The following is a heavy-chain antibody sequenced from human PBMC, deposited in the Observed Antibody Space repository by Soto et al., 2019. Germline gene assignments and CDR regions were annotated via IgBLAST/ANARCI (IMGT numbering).Heavy chain of an antibody. CDR2: IKQDGSEK. V-gene: IGHV3-7*01. D-gene: IGHD5-12*01. Sequence: GGSLRLSCAASGFTFSSYWMSWVRQAPGKGLEWVANIKQDGSEKYYVDSVKGRFTISRDNAKNSLYLQMNSLRAEDTAVYYCARLRRALLLGPKRETFDYWGQGTLVTVSS. CDR1: GFTFSSYW. J-gene: IGHJ4*02. CDR3: ARLRRALLLGPKRETFDY.